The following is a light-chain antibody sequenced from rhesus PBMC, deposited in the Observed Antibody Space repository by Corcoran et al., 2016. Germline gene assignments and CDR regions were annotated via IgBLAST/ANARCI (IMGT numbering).Light chain of an antibody. Sequence: DIQMTQSPSSLSASVGDRVTVTCRASQDINKELSWYQQKPGNAPTILIYTASSMQTGVSSRFSGSGAGTDYTLTISSLQPEDVASYYCLQDNAAPYTFGQGTKVEIK. CDR3: LQDNAAPYT. J-gene: IGKJ2*01. V-gene: IGKV1-94*01. CDR2: TAS. CDR1: QDINKE.